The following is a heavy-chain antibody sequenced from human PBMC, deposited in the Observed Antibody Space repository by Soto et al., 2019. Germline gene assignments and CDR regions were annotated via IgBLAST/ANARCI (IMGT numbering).Heavy chain of an antibody. V-gene: IGHV3-33*01. CDR2: IWYDGSNK. CDR3: ARDRAVAGNGPQSY. Sequence: GGSLRLSCAASGFTFSSYGMHWVRQAPGKGLERVAVIWYDGSNKYYADSVKGRFTISRDNSKNTLYLQMNSLRAEDTAVYYCARDRAVAGNGPQSYWGQGTLVTVSS. D-gene: IGHD6-19*01. CDR1: GFTFSSYG. J-gene: IGHJ4*02.